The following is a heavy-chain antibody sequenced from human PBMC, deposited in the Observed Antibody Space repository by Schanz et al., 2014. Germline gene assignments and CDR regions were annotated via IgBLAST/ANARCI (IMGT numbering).Heavy chain of an antibody. CDR1: GFTFSDHY. Sequence: VFLVESGGGLVQPGGSLRLSCAASGFTFSDHYMAWIRQAPGKGLEWVSIISNTGTFIYYADSVRGRFVISRDNAKSSLFLQMKGLRAEDTAVYYCVRDAYLQIRGTVFDSWGPGNLVTVSS. D-gene: IGHD1-1*01. V-gene: IGHV3-11*01. J-gene: IGHJ4*02. CDR2: ISNTGTFI. CDR3: VRDAYLQIRGTVFDS.